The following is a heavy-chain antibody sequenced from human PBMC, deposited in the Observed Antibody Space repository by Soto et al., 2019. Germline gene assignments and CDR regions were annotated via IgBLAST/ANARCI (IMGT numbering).Heavy chain of an antibody. CDR3: VRAGQYSRDFDY. CDR2: IGTAGDT. J-gene: IGHJ4*02. CDR1: GFTFSSYD. V-gene: IGHV3-13*01. Sequence: GGSLRLSCAASGFTFSSYDMHWVRQATGKGLEWVSAIGTAGDTYYPGSVKGRFTISRENAKNSLYLQMNSLRAEDTAVYYCVRAGQYSRDFDYWGQGTLVTVSS. D-gene: IGHD6-6*01.